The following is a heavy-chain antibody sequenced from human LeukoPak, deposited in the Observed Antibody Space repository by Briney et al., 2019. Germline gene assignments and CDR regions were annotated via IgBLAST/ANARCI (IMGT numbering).Heavy chain of an antibody. CDR1: GYTLTELS. J-gene: IGHJ4*02. CDR3: ATDLMHSSGWYFDY. Sequence: ASVKVSCKVSGYTLTELSMHWVRQAPGKGLEWMGGFDPEDGETIYAQKFQGRVTMTEDTSTDTAYMELSSLRSEDTAVYYCATDLMHSSGWYFDYWGQGTLVTVSS. V-gene: IGHV1-24*01. D-gene: IGHD6-19*01. CDR2: FDPEDGET.